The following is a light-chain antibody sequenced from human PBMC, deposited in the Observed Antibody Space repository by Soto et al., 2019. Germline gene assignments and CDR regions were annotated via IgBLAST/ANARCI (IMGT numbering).Light chain of an antibody. V-gene: IGKV3-20*01. CDR2: DAS. J-gene: IGKJ4*01. CDR3: QQYGSSPLT. CDR1: QSVSSSY. Sequence: EIGFSQSPCTLSLSPGERATLSCRASQSVSSSYLAWYQQKPGQAPRLLIYDASSRATGIADRFSGSGSGTDFTLIISRLEPEDFAVYYCQQYGSSPLTFGGGTKV.